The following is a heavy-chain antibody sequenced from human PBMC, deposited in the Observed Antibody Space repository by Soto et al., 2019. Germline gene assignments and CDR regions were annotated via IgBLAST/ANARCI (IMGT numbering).Heavy chain of an antibody. J-gene: IGHJ4*02. Sequence: QVQLVQSGAEVKKPGSSVKVSCKASGGTSSSYTISWVRQAPGQGLEWMGRIIPILGIANYAQKFQGRVTITADKSTSTAYMGLSSLRSEDTAVYYCARFGGRGSGAVRFYYWGQGTLVTVSS. CDR1: GGTSSSYT. D-gene: IGHD3-10*01. CDR2: IIPILGIA. V-gene: IGHV1-69*02. CDR3: ARFGGRGSGAVRFYY.